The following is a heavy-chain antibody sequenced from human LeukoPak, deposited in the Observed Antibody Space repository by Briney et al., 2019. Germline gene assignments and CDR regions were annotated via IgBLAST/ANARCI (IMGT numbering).Heavy chain of an antibody. V-gene: IGHV1-46*01. J-gene: IGHJ4*02. CDR1: GYTFTSYY. CDR2: INPSGGST. Sequence: ASVKVSCKASGYTFTSYYMHWVRQGPGQGLEWMGIINPSGGSTSYAQKFQGRVTMTRDTSTSTVYMELSSLRSEDTAVYYCARDFFPSSSSSGYYYPIYWGQGTLVTVSS. D-gene: IGHD3-22*01. CDR3: ARDFFPSSSSSGYYYPIY.